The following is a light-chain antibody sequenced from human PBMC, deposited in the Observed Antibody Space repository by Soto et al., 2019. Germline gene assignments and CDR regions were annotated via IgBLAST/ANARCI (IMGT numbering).Light chain of an antibody. V-gene: IGKV4-1*01. J-gene: IGKJ4*01. CDR2: WAS. CDR3: QQYYSVPLT. Sequence: DIVMTQSPDSLAVSLGERATINCKSSQNVLYSSNNKNYLAWYQQKPGQPPKLLIYWASTRESGVPDRFSGSGPGTDLTLTISSLQAEDVAVYYCQQYYSVPLTFGGGTKVEI. CDR1: QNVLYSSNNKNY.